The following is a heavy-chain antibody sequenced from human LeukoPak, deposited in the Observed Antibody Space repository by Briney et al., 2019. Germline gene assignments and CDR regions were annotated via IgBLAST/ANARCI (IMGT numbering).Heavy chain of an antibody. Sequence: ASLKVSCKASGYTFTNFEINSLRQATGQGPEWMGWMNPDNGNSGSAQRFQGTITMTPDTSMRTAYMELSSLKPEDTAVYYCARGGDSIRGFYGYEFWRQGTVVSVCS. CDR1: GYTFTNFE. D-gene: IGHD5-12*01. V-gene: IGHV1-8*02. CDR2: MNPDNGNS. CDR3: ARGGDSIRGFYGYEF. J-gene: IGHJ4*02.